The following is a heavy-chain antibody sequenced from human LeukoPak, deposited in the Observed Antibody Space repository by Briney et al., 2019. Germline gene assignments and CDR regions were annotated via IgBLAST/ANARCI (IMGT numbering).Heavy chain of an antibody. V-gene: IGHV3-23*01. J-gene: IGHJ4*02. D-gene: IGHD1-26*01. Sequence: GGSLRLSCAASGLTFSSYAMSWFRQAPGKGLEWVSTISGSGYNTYYGDSVKGRFTISRDNSKNTLYLQVNSLRAEDTALYYCAKEFSGSYCYFDYWGQGTLVTVSS. CDR3: AKEFSGSYCYFDY. CDR1: GLTFSSYA. CDR2: ISGSGYNT.